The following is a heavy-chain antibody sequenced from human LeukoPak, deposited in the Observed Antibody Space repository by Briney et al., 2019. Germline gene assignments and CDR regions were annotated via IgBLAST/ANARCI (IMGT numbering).Heavy chain of an antibody. J-gene: IGHJ4*02. CDR2: IKQDGSEK. CDR1: GFTFSSYS. Sequence: GGSLRLSCAASGFTFSSYSMNWVRQAPGKGLEWVANIKQDGSEKYYVDSVKGRFTISRDNAKNSLYLQMNSLRAEDTAVYYCARDRPPLWFGELYDYWGQGTLVTVSS. CDR3: ARDRPPLWFGELYDY. D-gene: IGHD3-10*01. V-gene: IGHV3-7*01.